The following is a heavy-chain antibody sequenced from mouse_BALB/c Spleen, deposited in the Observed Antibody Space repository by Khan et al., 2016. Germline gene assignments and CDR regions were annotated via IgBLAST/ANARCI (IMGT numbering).Heavy chain of an antibody. V-gene: IGHV4-1*02. CDR3: ARAGYYGCLAY. CDR1: GFDFSRYW. D-gene: IGHD1-1*01. J-gene: IGHJ3*01. CDR2: INPDSSTI. Sequence: EVKLLESGGGLVQPGGSLKLSCAASGFDFSRYWMSWVRQAPGKGLEWIGEINPDSSTINYTPSLKDKFIISRDNAKNTQYLQMSTVRSEDTALYYCARAGYYGCLAYWGQGTLVTVSA.